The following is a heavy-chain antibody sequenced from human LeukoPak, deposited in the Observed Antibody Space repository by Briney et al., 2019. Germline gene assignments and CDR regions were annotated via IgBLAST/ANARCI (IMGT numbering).Heavy chain of an antibody. Sequence: SETLSLTCAVYGGSFSGYYWSWIRQPPGKGLEWIGEINRSGSTNYNPSLKSRVTISVDTSKNQFSLKLSSVTAADTAVYYCARGPRGWGIVVVPAASNGMDVWGQGTTVTVSS. CDR1: GGSFSGYY. CDR3: ARGPRGWGIVVVPAASNGMDV. CDR2: INRSGST. J-gene: IGHJ6*02. V-gene: IGHV4-34*01. D-gene: IGHD2-2*01.